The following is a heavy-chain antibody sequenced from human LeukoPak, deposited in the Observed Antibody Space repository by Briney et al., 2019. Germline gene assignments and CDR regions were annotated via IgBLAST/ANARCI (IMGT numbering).Heavy chain of an antibody. D-gene: IGHD3-22*01. CDR3: ASNPILDYYDSSGYYYCDY. CDR1: GGTFSSYA. Sequence: ASVKVSCKASGGTFSSYAISWVRQAPGQGLEWMGGIIPIFGTANYAQKFQGRVTITADESTSTAYMELSSLRSEDTAVYYCASNPILDYYDSSGYYYCDYWGQGTLVTVSS. CDR2: IIPIFGTA. J-gene: IGHJ4*02. V-gene: IGHV1-69*13.